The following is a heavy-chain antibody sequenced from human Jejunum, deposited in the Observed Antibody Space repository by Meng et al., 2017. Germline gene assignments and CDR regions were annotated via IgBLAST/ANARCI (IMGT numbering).Heavy chain of an antibody. CDR3: ARDSPYSSSPYEYYQH. CDR1: GFTFNNYN. D-gene: IGHD6-13*01. J-gene: IGHJ1*01. V-gene: IGHV3-33*01. Sequence: GGSLRLSCAASGFTFNNYNMHWLRQAPGKGLEWVAIIYYDARKEFYADSVKGRFTISRDNSKNTLYLQMNSLRAEDTAVYYCARDSPYSSSPYEYYQHWGQGTLVTVSS. CDR2: IYYDARKE.